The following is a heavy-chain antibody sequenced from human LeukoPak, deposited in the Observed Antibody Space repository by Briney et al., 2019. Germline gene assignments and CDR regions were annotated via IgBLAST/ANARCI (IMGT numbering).Heavy chain of an antibody. V-gene: IGHV3-21*04. Sequence: KSGGSLRLSCAASGFTFSSYSMNWVRQAPGKGPEWVSSISSSSSYIYYADSVKGRFTISRDNAKNSLYLQMNSLRAEDTALYYCAKAPGGTIFGVVEYFDYWGQGTLVTVSS. CDR3: AKAPGGTIFGVVEYFDY. D-gene: IGHD3-3*01. CDR1: GFTFSSYS. J-gene: IGHJ4*02. CDR2: ISSSSSYI.